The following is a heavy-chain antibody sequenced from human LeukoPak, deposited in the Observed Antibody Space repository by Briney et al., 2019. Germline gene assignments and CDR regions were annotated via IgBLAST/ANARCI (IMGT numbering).Heavy chain of an antibody. CDR1: GYTFTSYD. J-gene: IGHJ4*02. CDR3: ARGPGSSDY. CDR2: MNPNSGNT. V-gene: IGHV1-8*01. Sequence: ASVKVSCKASGYTFTSYDISWVRQATGQGLEWMGWMNPNSGNTGYAQKFQGRVAITRDISKSTAYMELSSLRSEDTAVYYCARGPGSSDYWGQGTLVTVSS. D-gene: IGHD6-6*01.